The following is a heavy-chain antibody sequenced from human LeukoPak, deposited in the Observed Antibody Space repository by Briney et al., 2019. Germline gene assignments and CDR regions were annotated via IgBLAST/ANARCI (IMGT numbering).Heavy chain of an antibody. CDR3: ATETNGRHYDY. D-gene: IGHD1-14*01. CDR1: GLTFSTSG. CDR2: IGPTGSDR. V-gene: IGHV3-21*06. J-gene: IGHJ4*02. Sequence: GGSLRLSCTASGLTFSTSGFNCVRQAPGKGLEWVASIGPTGSDRYHADSIKGRFTISRDNANNFLYLQMNSLRAEDTAVYYGATETNGRHYDYWGQGTLLTVSS.